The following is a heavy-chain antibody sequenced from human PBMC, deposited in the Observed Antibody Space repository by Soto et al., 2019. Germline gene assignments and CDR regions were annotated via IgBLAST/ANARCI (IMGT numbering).Heavy chain of an antibody. CDR1: GFTFSSYA. Sequence: PGGSLRLSCAASGFTFSSYAMHWVRQAPGKGLEWVAVISYDGSNKYYADSVKGRFTISRDNSKNTLYLQMNSLRAEDTAVYYCARDHYSSHCGGDCYYFDYWGQGTWSPSPQ. J-gene: IGHJ4*02. D-gene: IGHD2-21*02. CDR2: ISYDGSNK. V-gene: IGHV3-30-3*01. CDR3: ARDHYSSHCGGDCYYFDY.